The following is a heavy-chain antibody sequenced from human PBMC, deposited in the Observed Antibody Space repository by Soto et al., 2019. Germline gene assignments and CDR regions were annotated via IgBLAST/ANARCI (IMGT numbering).Heavy chain of an antibody. CDR3: ARDRAATHPGVSVARPAYGMDV. D-gene: IGHD2-15*01. CDR1: GYTFTSYY. V-gene: IGHV1-46*01. Sequence: ASVKVSCKASGYTFTSYYMHWVRQAPGQGLEWMGIINPNGGSTSYAQKFQGRVTMTRDTSTSTVYMELSSLRSEDTAVYYCARDRAATHPGVSVARPAYGMDVWGQ. J-gene: IGHJ6*02. CDR2: INPNGGST.